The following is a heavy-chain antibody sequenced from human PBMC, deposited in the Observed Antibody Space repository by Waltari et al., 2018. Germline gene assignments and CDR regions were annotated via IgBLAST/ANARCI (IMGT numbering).Heavy chain of an antibody. CDR3: ARGFTGILGVVIDS. CDR1: GFTFSINY. J-gene: IGHJ4*02. Sequence: EVLSLASGGVLVRPGGCLRLSCASSGFTFSINYLRWVRQAPGKGLEWVSVIYSGGTTHYADSVKGRFTISRDNSKNTLYLQMNSLRIEDTAVYYCARGFTGILGVVIDSWGPGTLVTVSS. V-gene: IGHV3-66*02. D-gene: IGHD3-3*01. CDR2: IYSGGTT.